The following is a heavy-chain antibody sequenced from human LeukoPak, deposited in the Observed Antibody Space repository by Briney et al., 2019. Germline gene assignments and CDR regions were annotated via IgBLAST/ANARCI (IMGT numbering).Heavy chain of an antibody. J-gene: IGHJ4*02. D-gene: IGHD6-6*01. Sequence: ASVKVSCKASGYTFTGYYMHWVRQAPGQGLEWMGWINPNSGGTNYAQKFQGRVTMTRDTSISTAYMELSRLRSDDTAVYYCARAMSIAARLQTIFDYWGQGTLVTVSS. V-gene: IGHV1-2*02. CDR1: GYTFTGYY. CDR3: ARAMSIAARLQTIFDY. CDR2: INPNSGGT.